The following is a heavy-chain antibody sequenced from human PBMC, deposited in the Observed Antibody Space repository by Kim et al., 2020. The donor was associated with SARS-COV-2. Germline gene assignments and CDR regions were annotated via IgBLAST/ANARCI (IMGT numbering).Heavy chain of an antibody. CDR2: T. CDR3: AKGRGTYYFDY. D-gene: IGHD1-26*01. Sequence: TNSADAVRGGLTISRDNYNNTLYLQINRLRAEDTALYYCAKGRGTYYFDYWGQGTLVTVSS. J-gene: IGHJ4*02. V-gene: IGHV3-23*01.